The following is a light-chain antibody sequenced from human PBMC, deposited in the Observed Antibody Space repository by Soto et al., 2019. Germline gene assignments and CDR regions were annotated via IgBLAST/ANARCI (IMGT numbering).Light chain of an antibody. CDR2: NTH. V-gene: IGLV1-44*01. CDR3: AGWDDGLDGRYV. CDR1: SSNIGANT. J-gene: IGLJ1*01. Sequence: QSVLTQPPSASGPPGQMIIISCSGDSSNIGANTVDWYQHLPGTAPKLLIFNTHQRPAGVPDRFSGSKSGTSASLAISGLQSEDEADYYCAGWDDGLDGRYVFGTGTKLTVL.